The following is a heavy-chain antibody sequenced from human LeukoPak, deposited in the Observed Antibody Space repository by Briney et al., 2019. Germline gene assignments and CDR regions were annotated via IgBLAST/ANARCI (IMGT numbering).Heavy chain of an antibody. D-gene: IGHD3-22*01. J-gene: IGHJ3*02. Sequence: SVKVSCKASGGTFSSYASSWVRQAPGQGLEWMGGIIPIFGTANYAQKFQGRVTITTDESTSTAYMELSSLRSEDTAVYYCARGLETLTMIVVPYTFDIWGQGTMVTVSS. CDR2: IIPIFGTA. CDR1: GGTFSSYA. V-gene: IGHV1-69*05. CDR3: ARGLETLTMIVVPYTFDI.